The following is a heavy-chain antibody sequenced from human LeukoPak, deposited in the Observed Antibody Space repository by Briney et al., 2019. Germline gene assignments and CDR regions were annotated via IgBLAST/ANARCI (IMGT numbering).Heavy chain of an antibody. V-gene: IGHV1-2*02. J-gene: IGHJ4*02. D-gene: IGHD3-22*01. CDR3: VRDIVGSEYDNSGVY. CDR2: INPKRGDT. Sequence: ASLKVSCKASGYTFTGYYIHWVRQASGQGLEWMGWINPKRGDTDYAQRFQGRITMARDTSMSTAFMELYSLTSDDTAVYYCVRDIVGSEYDNSGVYWGQGTLVTVS. CDR1: GYTFTGYY.